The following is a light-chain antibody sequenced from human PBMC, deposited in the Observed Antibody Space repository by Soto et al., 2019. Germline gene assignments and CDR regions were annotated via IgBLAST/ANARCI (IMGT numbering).Light chain of an antibody. CDR3: QQYNNCPRT. CDR1: QSVSSN. Sequence: VVMTQVRTPLSVTQQQIATLSCRASQSVSSNLAWYQQKPGQAPRLLIYGASTRATGIPARFSGSGSGTEFTLTISSLQSEDFAVYYCQQYNNCPRTFGGGTKVDIK. CDR2: GAS. V-gene: IGKV3-15*01. J-gene: IGKJ4*02.